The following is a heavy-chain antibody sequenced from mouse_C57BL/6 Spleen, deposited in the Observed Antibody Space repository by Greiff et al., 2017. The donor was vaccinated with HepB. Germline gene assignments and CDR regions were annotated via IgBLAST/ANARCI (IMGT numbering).Heavy chain of an antibody. CDR1: GYAFSSSW. Sequence: VQRVESGPELVKPGASVKISCKASGYAFSSSWMNWVKQRPGKGLEWIGRIYPGDGDTNYNGKFKGKATLTADKSSSTAYMQLSSLTSEDSAVYFCAREGSNYFDYWGQGTTLTVSS. J-gene: IGHJ2*01. V-gene: IGHV1-82*01. CDR3: AREGSNYFDY. D-gene: IGHD5-1*01. CDR2: IYPGDGDT.